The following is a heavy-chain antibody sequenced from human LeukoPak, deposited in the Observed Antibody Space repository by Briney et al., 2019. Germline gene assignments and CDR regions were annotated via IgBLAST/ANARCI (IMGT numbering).Heavy chain of an antibody. D-gene: IGHD3-10*01. V-gene: IGHV3-21*01. Sequence: GGSLRLSCAASGFTFRSYSMNWVRQAPGKGLEWVSSISSSSSYIYYADSVKGRFTISRDNAKNSLYLQMNSLRAEDTAVYYCARGYHYYGSGILDYWGQGTLVTVSS. CDR1: GFTFRSYS. CDR2: ISSSSSYI. CDR3: ARGYHYYGSGILDY. J-gene: IGHJ4*02.